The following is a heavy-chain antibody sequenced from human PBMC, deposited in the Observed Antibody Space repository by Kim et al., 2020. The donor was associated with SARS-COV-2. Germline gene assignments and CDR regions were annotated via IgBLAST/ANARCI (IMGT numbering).Heavy chain of an antibody. Sequence: SETLSLTCTVSGGSISSYYWSWIRQPPGKGLEWIGYIYYSGSTNYNPSLKSRVTISVDTSKNQFSLKLSSVTAADTAVYYCARVDTAMAYWYFDLWGRGTLVTVSS. D-gene: IGHD5-18*01. CDR1: GGSISSYY. CDR3: ARVDTAMAYWYFDL. J-gene: IGHJ2*01. V-gene: IGHV4-59*01. CDR2: IYYSGST.